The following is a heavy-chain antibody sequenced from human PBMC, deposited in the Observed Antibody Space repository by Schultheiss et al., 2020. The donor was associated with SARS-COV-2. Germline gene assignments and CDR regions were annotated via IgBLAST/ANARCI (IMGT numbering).Heavy chain of an antibody. Sequence: GGSLRLSCAASGFTFSSYSMNWVRQAPGKGLEWVSYISSSSSTIYYADSVKGRFTISRDNAKNSLYLQMNSLRAEDTAVYYCARYECIAVAGIDYYYGMDVWGQGTTVTVSS. CDR1: GFTFSSYS. J-gene: IGHJ6*02. D-gene: IGHD6-19*01. V-gene: IGHV3-48*04. CDR2: ISSSSSTI. CDR3: ARYECIAVAGIDYYYGMDV.